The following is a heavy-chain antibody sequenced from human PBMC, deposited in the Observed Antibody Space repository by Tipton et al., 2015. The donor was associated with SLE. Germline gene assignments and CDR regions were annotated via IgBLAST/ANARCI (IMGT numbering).Heavy chain of an antibody. V-gene: IGHV4-59*01. CDR1: GASISNYY. J-gene: IGHJ4*02. D-gene: IGHD4-17*01. CDR2: ISYSGST. CDR3: ARDPNFGDPGTFDY. Sequence: TLSLTCTVSGASISNYYWGWIRQPPGKGLEWIGYISYSGSTNYNPSLKSRLTISVDTSKNQFSLRLNSVTAADTAVYYCARDPNFGDPGTFDYWGQGTLVTVSS.